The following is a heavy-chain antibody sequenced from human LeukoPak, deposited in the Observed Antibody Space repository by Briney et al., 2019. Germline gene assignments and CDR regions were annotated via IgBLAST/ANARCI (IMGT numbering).Heavy chain of an antibody. CDR2: IYWDDDK. J-gene: IGHJ4*02. CDR3: AHTYSNSPFDY. V-gene: IGHV2-5*02. Sequence: SGPTLVNPAQTLMLTCTFSGFSLSTSGVGVGWIRQPPGKALEWLAVIYWDDDKRYSPSLKSRLTITKDTSKNQVFLTMTNMDPVDTATYYCAHTYSNSPFDYWGQGTLVTVFS. D-gene: IGHD4-11*01. CDR1: GFSLSTSGVG.